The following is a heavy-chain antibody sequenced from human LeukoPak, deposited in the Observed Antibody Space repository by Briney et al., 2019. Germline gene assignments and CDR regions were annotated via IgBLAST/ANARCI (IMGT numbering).Heavy chain of an antibody. D-gene: IGHD1-1*01. J-gene: IGHJ4*02. V-gene: IGHV1-69*05. CDR1: GGTFSSYA. CDR2: ILPIFGTA. CDR3: ARDRGTKPPGPPFDY. Sequence: ASLKVYCNASGGTFSSYAISWVRQGLVQGLQWIRKILPIFGTANYAQKFQGRVTITTDESTSTAYMELSSLRSEDTAVYYCARDRGTKPPGPPFDYWGQGTLVTVSS.